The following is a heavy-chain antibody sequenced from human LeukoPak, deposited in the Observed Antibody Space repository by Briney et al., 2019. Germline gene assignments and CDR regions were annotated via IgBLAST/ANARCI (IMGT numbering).Heavy chain of an antibody. CDR3: AKGPRTTDVDY. CDR2: ISSSSSTI. J-gene: IGHJ4*02. CDR1: GFTFSSYS. V-gene: IGHV3-48*01. Sequence: GGSLRLSCAASGFTFSSYSMNWVRQAPGKGLEWVSYISSSSSTIYYADSVKGRFTISRDNAKNSLYLQMNSLRAEDTAVYYCAKGPRTTDVDYWGQGTLVTVSS. D-gene: IGHD4-17*01.